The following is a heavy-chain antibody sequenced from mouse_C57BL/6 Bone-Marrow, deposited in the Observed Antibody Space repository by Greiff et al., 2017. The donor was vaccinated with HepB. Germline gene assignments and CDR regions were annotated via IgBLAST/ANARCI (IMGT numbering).Heavy chain of an antibody. Sequence: QVQLQQPGAELVKPGASVKLSCKASGYTFTSYWMQWVKQRPGQGLEWIGEIDPSDSYTNYNQKFKGKATLTVDTSSSTAYMQLSSLTSEDSAVYYCARGRGISMDYWGHGTSVTVSS. V-gene: IGHV1-50*01. CDR1: GYTFTSYW. CDR3: ARGRGISMDY. CDR2: IDPSDSYT. J-gene: IGHJ4*01.